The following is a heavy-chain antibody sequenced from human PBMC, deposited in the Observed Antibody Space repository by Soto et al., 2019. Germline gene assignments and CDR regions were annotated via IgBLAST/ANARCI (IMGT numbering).Heavy chain of an antibody. J-gene: IGHJ6*02. V-gene: IGHV2-5*02. CDR2: FFWDDDK. CDR3: THHGYYSYGMDV. CDR1: GFSLSTSGVG. Sequence: QITLKESGPTLVRPTQTLTLTCTFSGFSLSTSGVGVGWIRQSPGKALEWLALFFWDDDKRYSPSLKSRLSITKGTSKNQVVLTMTKMDPVDAGTYYCTHHGYYSYGMDVWGQGTTVTVSS.